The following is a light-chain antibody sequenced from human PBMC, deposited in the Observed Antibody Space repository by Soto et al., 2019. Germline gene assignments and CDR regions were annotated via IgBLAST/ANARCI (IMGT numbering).Light chain of an antibody. CDR2: EVS. J-gene: IGLJ2*01. CDR1: SSDFGSYNS. Sequence: QAVLTQPASVSGSPGQSITISCTGTSSDFGSYNSVSWYQHHPGKVPKLMIYEVSNRPSGVSNRFSGSKSGNTASLTISGLQPEDEADYYCSSYTSRCTMLFGGGTKVTVL. CDR3: SSYTSRCTML. V-gene: IGLV2-14*01.